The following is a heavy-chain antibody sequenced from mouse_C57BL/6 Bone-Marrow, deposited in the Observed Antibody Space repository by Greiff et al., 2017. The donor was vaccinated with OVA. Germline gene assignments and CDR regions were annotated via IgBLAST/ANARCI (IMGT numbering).Heavy chain of an antibody. J-gene: IGHJ1*03. CDR1: GYTFTGYW. V-gene: IGHV1-9*01. Sequence: QVQLQQSGAELMKPGASVKLSCKATGYTFTGYWIEWVKQRPGHGLEWIGEILPGSGSTNYNEKFKGKATFTADTSSNTAYMQLSSLTTEDSAIYYCARGGDYDYGGDWYFDVWGTGTTVTVSS. CDR3: ARGGDYDYGGDWYFDV. D-gene: IGHD2-4*01. CDR2: ILPGSGST.